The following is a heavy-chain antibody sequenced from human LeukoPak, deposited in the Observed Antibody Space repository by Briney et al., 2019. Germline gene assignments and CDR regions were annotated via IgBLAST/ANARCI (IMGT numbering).Heavy chain of an antibody. CDR1: GSSGTTNY. CDR2: VYGGDTT. Sequence: GGSLRLSCAASGSSGTTNYMSWVRQAPGKGLEFVSIVYGGDTTVYADSVKGRFTISRDNSKSSLFLQMNSLRSEDAAVYYCARPFSNSLQYYYFDLWGKGTTVIVSS. D-gene: IGHD4-11*01. J-gene: IGHJ6*03. CDR3: ARPFSNSLQYYYFDL. V-gene: IGHV3-66*04.